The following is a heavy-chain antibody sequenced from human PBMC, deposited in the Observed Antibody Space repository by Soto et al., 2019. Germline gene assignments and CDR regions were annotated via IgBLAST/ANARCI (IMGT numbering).Heavy chain of an antibody. V-gene: IGHV4-30-2*01. CDR1: CVSISSGGYS. CDR2: IYSGTT. D-gene: IGHD2-15*01. Sequence: SETLSLTCAVSCVSISSGGYSWSWIRQPPGKGMEWIGYIYSGTTHYNPSLKSRVTISMDRSKNQVSLSLKSVTAADTAVYYCAREDSGAFFDFWGQGNLVTLYS. CDR3: AREDSGAFFDF. J-gene: IGHJ4*02.